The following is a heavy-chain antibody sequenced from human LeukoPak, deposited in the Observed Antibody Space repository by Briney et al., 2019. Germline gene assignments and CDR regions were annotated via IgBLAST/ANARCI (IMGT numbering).Heavy chain of an antibody. V-gene: IGHV1-2*02. J-gene: IGHJ3*02. D-gene: IGHD2-15*01. CDR1: GYTFTCYY. CDR2: INPNSGGS. CDR3: ARGGYCSGGSCYIDAFDI. Sequence: GASVKVSCKASGYTFTCYYMHWVRQAPGQGLEWMGWINPNSGGSHYAQKVQGRVTKTRDTPISTDYMELSRLRSDDTAVYYCARGGYCSGGSCYIDAFDIWGQGTMVTVSS.